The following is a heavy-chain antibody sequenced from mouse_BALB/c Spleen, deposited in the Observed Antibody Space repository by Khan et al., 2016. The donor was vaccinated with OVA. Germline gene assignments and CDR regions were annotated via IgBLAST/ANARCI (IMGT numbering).Heavy chain of an antibody. CDR1: GYTFTSYT. D-gene: IGHD2-14*01. V-gene: IGHV1-4*01. Sequence: QVQLQQPGAELARPGASVKMSCKASGYTFTSYTIHWIKERPGQGLEWIGYINPSNGYTNYNQKFKDKATLTTDKSSTTAYLQLSSLTSDDSAVYNGVRDWAYRRNDGWFAYWGQGTLVTVSA. CDR3: VRDWAYRRNDGWFAY. CDR2: INPSNGYT. J-gene: IGHJ3*01.